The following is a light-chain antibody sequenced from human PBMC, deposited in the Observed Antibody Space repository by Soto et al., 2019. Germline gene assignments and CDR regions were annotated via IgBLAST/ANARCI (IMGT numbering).Light chain of an antibody. CDR3: SAYSARSTLV. J-gene: IGLJ3*02. V-gene: IGLV2-14*01. CDR1: SSDFGAYNY. Sequence: QSVLTQPASVSGSPGQSITISCTGTSSDFGAYNYVSWYQQHPGTAPKLIIYEVRNRPSGISSRFSGSRSGNTASLTISGRQSEDEGDYYCSAYSARSTLVFGGGTKVTVL. CDR2: EVR.